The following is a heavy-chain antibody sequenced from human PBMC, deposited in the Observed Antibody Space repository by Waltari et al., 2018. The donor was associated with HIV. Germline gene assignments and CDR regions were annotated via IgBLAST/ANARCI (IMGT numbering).Heavy chain of an antibody. D-gene: IGHD6-19*01. J-gene: IGHJ4*02. Sequence: QVHLQESGPGLVKASETLSLTCSVSGGSIRGDYWSWIRQPPGKGLEWIGYIYYTGSTNYNPSLKRRITMSLGPSKTQFSLKVNSVTSADTGVYYCAKESWAHSSGWQFDYWGPGILVTVSS. V-gene: IGHV4-59*01. CDR1: GGSIRGDY. CDR3: AKESWAHSSGWQFDY. CDR2: IYYTGST.